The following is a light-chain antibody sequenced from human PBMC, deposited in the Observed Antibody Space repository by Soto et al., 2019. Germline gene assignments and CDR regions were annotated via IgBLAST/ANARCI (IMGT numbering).Light chain of an antibody. CDR3: QQYGYSWT. Sequence: EIVLTQSPGTLSLSPGERATLSCRASQSVSSYLAWYQQKPGQAPRLLIYGVSSRATGIPDRVSGSGSGTDFSLTITRLEPEAAAVYFCQQYGYSWTLGQGTKVDIK. CDR2: GVS. CDR1: QSVSSY. J-gene: IGKJ1*01. V-gene: IGKV3-20*01.